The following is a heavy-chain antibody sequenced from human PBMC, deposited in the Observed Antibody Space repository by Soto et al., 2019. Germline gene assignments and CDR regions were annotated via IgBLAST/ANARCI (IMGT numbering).Heavy chain of an antibody. CDR2: IIPIFGTA. CDR1: RGALESYA. D-gene: IGHD3-22*01. Sequence: SAKVSCKERRGALESYALSSACQDNGKGLEWMGGIIPIFGTANYAQKFQGRVTITADESTSTAYMELSSLRSEDTAVYYCARLGHSSGGLRPPPARADIWGQGTMVTVSS. J-gene: IGHJ3*02. CDR3: ARLGHSSGGLRPPPARADI. V-gene: IGHV1-69*13.